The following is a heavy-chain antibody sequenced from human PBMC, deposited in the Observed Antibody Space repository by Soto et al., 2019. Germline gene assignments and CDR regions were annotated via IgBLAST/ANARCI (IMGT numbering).Heavy chain of an antibody. Sequence: ASVKVSCKASGYSFTDYHIHWVRQAPGQGLEWLGRINPKSGGTSTAQKFQGWVTMTRDRSISTVYMELTRLRSDDTAVYFCAGGHSTECSNGVCSFFYNHEMDVWGQGTTLTVFS. J-gene: IGHJ6*02. CDR3: AGGHSTECSNGVCSFFYNHEMDV. V-gene: IGHV1-2*04. CDR1: GYSFTDYH. D-gene: IGHD2-8*01. CDR2: INPKSGGT.